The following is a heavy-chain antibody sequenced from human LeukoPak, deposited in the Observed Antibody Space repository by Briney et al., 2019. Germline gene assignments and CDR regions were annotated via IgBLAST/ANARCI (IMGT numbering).Heavy chain of an antibody. J-gene: IGHJ4*02. CDR2: ISYDGSNK. Sequence: GGSLRLSCAASGFTFSSYGMHWVRQAPGKGLEWVAVISYDGSNKYYADSVKGRFTISRDNSKNTLYLQMNSLRAEDTAVYYCAKAGPFSGSYAAYYFDYWGQGTLVTVSS. CDR1: GFTFSSYG. D-gene: IGHD1-26*01. CDR3: AKAGPFSGSYAAYYFDY. V-gene: IGHV3-30*18.